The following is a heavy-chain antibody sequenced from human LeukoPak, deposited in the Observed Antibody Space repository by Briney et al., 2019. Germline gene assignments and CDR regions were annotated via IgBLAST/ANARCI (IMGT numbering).Heavy chain of an antibody. CDR1: GYTFTSYG. J-gene: IGHJ6*02. V-gene: IGHV1-18*01. D-gene: IGHD3-9*01. CDR3: AREPRVYDILTGYYYYGMDV. Sequence: ASVKVSCKASGYTFTSYGISWVRQAPGQGLEWMGWISAYNGNTNYAQKLQGRVTMTTDTSTSTAYMELRSLRSDDTAVYYCAREPRVYDILTGYYYYGMDVWGQGTTVTVSS. CDR2: ISAYNGNT.